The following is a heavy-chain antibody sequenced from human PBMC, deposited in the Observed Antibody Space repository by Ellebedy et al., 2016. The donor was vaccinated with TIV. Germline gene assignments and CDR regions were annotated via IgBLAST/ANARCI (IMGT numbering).Heavy chain of an antibody. D-gene: IGHD1-7*01. J-gene: IGHJ4*02. CDR1: GFTFSSYA. V-gene: IGHV3-23*01. CDR3: AKDTTNWNYGY. CDR2: IRGSGDNT. Sequence: GGSLRLSCAASGFTFSSYAMSWVRQAPGKGLEWVAGIRGSGDNTYYAASVKGRFTISRDNSKNTLYLQMNSLRAEDTAVYYCAKDTTNWNYGYWGQGTLVTVSS.